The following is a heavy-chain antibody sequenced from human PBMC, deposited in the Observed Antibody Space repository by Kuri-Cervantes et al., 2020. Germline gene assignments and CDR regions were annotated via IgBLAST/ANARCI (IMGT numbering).Heavy chain of an antibody. Sequence: GESLKISCAASGFTFSSYSMNWVRQAPGKGLEWVSYISSSSSTIYYADSVKGRFTISRDNAKNSLYLQMNSLRAEDTAVYYCARGYYYDSSGYNNWFDPWGQGTLVTVSS. D-gene: IGHD3-22*01. CDR1: GFTFSSYS. V-gene: IGHV3-48*04. J-gene: IGHJ5*02. CDR2: ISSSSSTI. CDR3: ARGYYYDSSGYNNWFDP.